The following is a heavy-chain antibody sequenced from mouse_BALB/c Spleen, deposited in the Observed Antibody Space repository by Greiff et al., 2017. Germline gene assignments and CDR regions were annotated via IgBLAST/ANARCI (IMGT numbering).Heavy chain of an antibody. CDR3: VRDGYYGY. CDR2: IRSKSNNYAT. D-gene: IGHD2-3*01. J-gene: IGHJ3*01. V-gene: IGHV10S3*01. Sequence: GGGLVQPKGSLKLSCAASGFTFNTNAMNWVRQAPGKGLEWVARIRSKSNNYATYYADSVKDRFTISRDDSQSMLYLQMNNLKTEDTAMYYCVRDGYYGYWGQGTLVTVSA. CDR1: GFTFNTNA.